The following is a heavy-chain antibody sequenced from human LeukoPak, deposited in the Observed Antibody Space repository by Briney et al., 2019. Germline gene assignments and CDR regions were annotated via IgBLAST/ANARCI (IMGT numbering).Heavy chain of an antibody. V-gene: IGHV1-69*13. CDR1: GYTFTSYY. D-gene: IGHD1-26*01. Sequence: SVKVSCKASGYTFTSYYMHWVRQAPGQGLEWMGGIIPIFGTANYAQKFQGRVTITADESTSTAYMELSSLRSEDTAVYYCARVQGSSGSYEYYHYMDVWGKGTTVTISS. J-gene: IGHJ6*03. CDR3: ARVQGSSGSYEYYHYMDV. CDR2: IIPIFGTA.